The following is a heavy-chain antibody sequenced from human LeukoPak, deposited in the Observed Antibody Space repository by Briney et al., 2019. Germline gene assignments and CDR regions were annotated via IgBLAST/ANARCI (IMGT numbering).Heavy chain of an antibody. V-gene: IGHV4-39*07. D-gene: IGHD3-10*01. CDR3: ARDRNYYASGSYRYGMDV. Sequence: SETLSLTCTVSGGSISSSSYHWGWIRQPPGKGLEWIASIYYSGSTDYNPSLESRVTISVDTSKNQFSLKLSSVTAADTAVYYCARDRNYYASGSYRYGMDVWGQGTTVTVSS. CDR1: GGSISSSSYH. J-gene: IGHJ6*02. CDR2: IYYSGST.